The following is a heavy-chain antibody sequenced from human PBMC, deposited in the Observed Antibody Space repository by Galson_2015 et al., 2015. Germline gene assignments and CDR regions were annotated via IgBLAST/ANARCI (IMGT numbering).Heavy chain of an antibody. CDR2: VSDSGGST. CDR1: GFTFSSYA. J-gene: IGHJ4*02. Sequence: SLRLSCAASGFTFSSYAMSWVRQAPGKRLEWVSAVSDSGGSTSYADSVKGRFTISRDNSKNTLYLQMNSLRAEDTALYYCAKAPDYYYDSSGSAAGYHFDYWGQGTLVTVSS. D-gene: IGHD3-22*01. CDR3: AKAPDYYYDSSGSAAGYHFDY. V-gene: IGHV3-23*01.